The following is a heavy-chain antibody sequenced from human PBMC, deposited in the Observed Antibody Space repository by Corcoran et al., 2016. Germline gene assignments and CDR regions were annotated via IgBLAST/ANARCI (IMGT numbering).Heavy chain of an antibody. V-gene: IGHV1-46*01. Sequence: QVQLVQSGAEVKKPGASVKVSCKASGYTFTSYYMHWVRQAPGQGLEWMGIINPSGGSTSYAQKFQGRVTMTRDTSTSTVYMELSSLRSEDTAGDYCARWGSTSLYGMDVWGQGTTVTVSS. CDR1: GYTFTSYY. D-gene: IGHD2-2*01. J-gene: IGHJ6*02. CDR2: INPSGGST. CDR3: ARWGSTSLYGMDV.